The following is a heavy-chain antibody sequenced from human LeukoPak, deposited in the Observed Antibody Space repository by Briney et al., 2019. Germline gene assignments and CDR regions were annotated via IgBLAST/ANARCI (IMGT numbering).Heavy chain of an antibody. V-gene: IGHV6-1*01. CDR2: TYYRSKWYT. CDR1: GDSVSSNSAA. CDR3: ASLPKGGSGSIDY. Sequence: SQTLSLTCAISGDSVSSNSAAWNWIRQSPSRGLEWLGRTYYRSKWYTYYAVSVKGRITINSDTSKNQFSLQLNSVTPEDTAVYYCASLPKGGSGSIDYWGQGTLVTVSS. J-gene: IGHJ4*02. D-gene: IGHD3-22*01.